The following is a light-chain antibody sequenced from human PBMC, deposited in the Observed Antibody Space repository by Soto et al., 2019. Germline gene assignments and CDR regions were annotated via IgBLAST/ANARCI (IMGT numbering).Light chain of an antibody. J-gene: IGLJ3*02. CDR3: CSYAGTYTGV. V-gene: IGLV2-11*01. CDR2: DVT. Sequence: QSALTQPRSVSGSPGQSVTISCTGTSSDVGAYDYVSWYQHHPGKAPKLMIYDVTKGPSGVPDRFSGSKSGNTAALTISGLQAEDEADYYCCSYAGTYTGVFGGGTKVTVL. CDR1: SSDVGAYDY.